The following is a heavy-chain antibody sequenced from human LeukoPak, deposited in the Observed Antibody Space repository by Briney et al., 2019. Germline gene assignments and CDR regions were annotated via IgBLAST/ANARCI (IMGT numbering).Heavy chain of an antibody. CDR3: AKATKSIVVDNYFDY. V-gene: IGHV3-23*01. J-gene: IGHJ4*02. Sequence: GGSLRLSCAASGFIFSNYGMSWVRQAPGKGLEWVSSISANGGGTYYADSVKGRFTVSRDNSQNTLYLQMNSLRAEDTAVYYCAKATKSIVVDNYFDYWGQGALVTVSS. CDR2: ISANGGGT. CDR1: GFIFSNYG. D-gene: IGHD3-22*01.